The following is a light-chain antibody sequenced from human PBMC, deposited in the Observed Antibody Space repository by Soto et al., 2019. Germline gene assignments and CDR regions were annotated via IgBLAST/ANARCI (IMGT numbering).Light chain of an antibody. J-gene: IGKJ2*01. Sequence: EIVLTQSPGTLSLSPGERATLSCRVSQSVSSSYLAWYQQKPGQAPSLLISGASSRPTGNPDRFSGRGSETRFPLTISRLEPEDFAVYYCQQYGRSPLHPYTFGQETQLEI. CDR1: QSVSSSY. V-gene: IGKV3-20*01. CDR2: GAS. CDR3: QQYGRSPLHPYT.